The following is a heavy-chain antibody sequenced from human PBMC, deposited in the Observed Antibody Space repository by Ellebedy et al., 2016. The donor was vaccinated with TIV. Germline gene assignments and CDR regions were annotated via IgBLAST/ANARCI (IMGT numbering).Heavy chain of an antibody. CDR2: IHPADSHT. CDR1: GYSFTTRW. Sequence: GESLKISCQGSGYSFTTRWNGWARQMPGKVLEWVGIIHPADSHTKYSPSFQGQVTISADKSISTAYLQLSNLKASDTAIYYCSIAVDGTTWFDPWGQGTLVTVSS. V-gene: IGHV5-51*01. J-gene: IGHJ5*02. D-gene: IGHD5-24*01. CDR3: SIAVDGTTWFDP.